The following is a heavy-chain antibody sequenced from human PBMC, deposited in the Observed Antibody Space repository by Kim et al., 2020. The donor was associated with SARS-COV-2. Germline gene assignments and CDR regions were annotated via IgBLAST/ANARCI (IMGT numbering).Heavy chain of an antibody. V-gene: IGHV1-2*06. CDR2: INPISGAT. J-gene: IGHJ6*02. CDR1: GYTFSDYY. Sequence: VKVSCKAFGYTFSDYYLHWVRQAPGQGLEWMGRINPISGATNYAQKFQGRVSMTRDTSLSTAYMELSGLRSDDTAIFFCARINAAAWDYGLDVWGQGT. D-gene: IGHD6-25*01. CDR3: ARINAAAWDYGLDV.